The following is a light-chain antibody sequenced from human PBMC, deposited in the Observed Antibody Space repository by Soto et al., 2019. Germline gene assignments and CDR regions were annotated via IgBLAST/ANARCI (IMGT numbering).Light chain of an antibody. CDR3: MQALQPPPIT. CDR1: QSLLHSNGYTY. CDR2: LGS. V-gene: IGKV2-28*01. Sequence: DIVMTQSPLSLPVTPGEPASISCRSSQSLLHSNGYTYLDWYLQKPGQSPQLLIYLGSNRASGVPDRFSGSGSGTYFTLKISRVEADDFGVYYCMQALQPPPITFVQGTRLEIK. J-gene: IGKJ5*01.